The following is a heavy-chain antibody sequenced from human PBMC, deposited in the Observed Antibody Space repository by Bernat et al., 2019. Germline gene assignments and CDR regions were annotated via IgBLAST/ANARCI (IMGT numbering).Heavy chain of an antibody. CDR3: ALGGSSSNCLIDY. CDR1: GYTFTNYF. CDR2: INPSGGSA. J-gene: IGHJ4*02. Sequence: QVQLVQSGAEVKKPGASVKVSCKASGYTFTNYFMHWVRQAPGQGLEWMGIINPSGGSASYTHKFQGRVAMTRDTSTSTVYMELSSLRSEDTAVYYCALGGSSSNCLIDYWGQGALVTVST. V-gene: IGHV1-46*03. D-gene: IGHD2-2*01.